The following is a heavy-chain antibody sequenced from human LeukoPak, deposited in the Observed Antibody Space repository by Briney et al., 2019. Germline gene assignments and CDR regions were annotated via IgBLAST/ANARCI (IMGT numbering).Heavy chain of an antibody. V-gene: IGHV3-23*01. CDR3: AKGPKQLLVGSRGHYFDY. D-gene: IGHD6-13*01. CDR2: ISGSGGST. Sequence: GGSLRLSCAASGFTFSSYGMSWVRQAPGKGLEWVSGISGSGGSTYYADSVKGRFTMSRDNSKNTLYLQLNSLRAEDTAVYYCAKGPKQLLVGSRGHYFDYWGQGTLVTVSS. CDR1: GFTFSSYG. J-gene: IGHJ4*02.